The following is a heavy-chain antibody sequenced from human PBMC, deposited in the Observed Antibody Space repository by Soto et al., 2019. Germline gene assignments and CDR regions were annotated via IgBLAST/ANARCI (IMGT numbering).Heavy chain of an antibody. Sequence: PPETLSLTCTVYGGSISSSSYCWGWIRQPPGKGLEWIGSIYYSGSTYYNPSLKSRVTISVDTSKNQFSLKLSSVTAADTAVYYCARQXGDYVWGSYRPAGYFDYWGQGTLVTVSS. D-gene: IGHD3-16*02. J-gene: IGHJ4*02. CDR1: GGSISSSSYC. CDR2: IYYSGST. V-gene: IGHV4-39*01. CDR3: ARQXGDYVWGSYRPAGYFDY.